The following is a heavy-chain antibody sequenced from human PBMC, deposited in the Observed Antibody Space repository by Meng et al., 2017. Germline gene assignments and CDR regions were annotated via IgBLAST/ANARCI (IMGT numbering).Heavy chain of an antibody. V-gene: IGHV4/OR15-8*02. CDR3: ASWIYSCGWQ. D-gene: IGHD6-19*01. Sequence: QAQMQEAGPGLGTHSRTLSLTCVVSGGSIRSVDCWSWVRQPPGKGLEWIGDIYHGGNTNYNPSLKSRVTISIDKSKNQSSLKLSSVTAADTAVYYCASWIYSCGWQWGQGTLVTVSS. J-gene: IGHJ4*02. CDR1: GGSIRSVDC. CDR2: IYHGGNT.